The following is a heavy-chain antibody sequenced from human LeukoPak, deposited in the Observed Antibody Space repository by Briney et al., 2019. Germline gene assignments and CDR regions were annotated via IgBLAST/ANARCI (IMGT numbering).Heavy chain of an antibody. CDR2: IKSKTDGGTT. V-gene: IGHV3-15*01. D-gene: IGHD3-9*01. Sequence: PGGSLRLSCAASGFTFSNAWMSWVRQAPGKGLEWVGRIKSKTDGGTTDYAAPVKGRFTISRDDSKNTLYLQMNSLRAEDTAVYYCAKDEELRYFDWLFDAFDIWGQGTMVTVSS. CDR1: GFTFSNAW. CDR3: AKDEELRYFDWLFDAFDI. J-gene: IGHJ3*02.